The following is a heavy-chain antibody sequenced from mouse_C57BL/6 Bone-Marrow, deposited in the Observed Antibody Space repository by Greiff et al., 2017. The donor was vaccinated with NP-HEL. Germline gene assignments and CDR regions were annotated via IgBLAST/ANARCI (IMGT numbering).Heavy chain of an antibody. V-gene: IGHV5-6*01. CDR2: ISSGGSYT. Sequence: EVMLVESGGDLVKPGGSLKLSCAASGFTFSSYGMSWVRQTPDKRLEWVATISSGGSYTYYPDSVKGRFTISRDNAKNTLYLQMSSLKSEDTAMYYCARHEANCDVNYAMDYWGQGTSVTVSS. D-gene: IGHD4-1*01. J-gene: IGHJ4*01. CDR1: GFTFSSYG. CDR3: ARHEANCDVNYAMDY.